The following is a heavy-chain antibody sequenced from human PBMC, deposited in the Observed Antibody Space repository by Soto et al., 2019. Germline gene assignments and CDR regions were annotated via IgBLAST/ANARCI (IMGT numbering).Heavy chain of an antibody. CDR2: ISYDGSNK. D-gene: IGHD3-10*01. CDR3: AKEGGYYGSGSYSVGENYYGMDV. J-gene: IGHJ6*02. Sequence: PGGSLRLSCAASGFTFSSYGMHWVRQAPGKGLEWVAVISYDGSNKYYADSVKGRFTISRDNSKNTLYLQINSLRAEDTAVYYCAKEGGYYGSGSYSVGENYYGMDVWGQGTTVTVSS. V-gene: IGHV3-30*18. CDR1: GFTFSSYG.